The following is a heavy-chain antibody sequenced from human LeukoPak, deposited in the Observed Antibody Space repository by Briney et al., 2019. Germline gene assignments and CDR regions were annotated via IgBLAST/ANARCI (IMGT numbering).Heavy chain of an antibody. CDR2: MNPNSGNT. CDR1: GYTFTSYD. CDR3: ARVAVQSITIFGVVTQYYYYHYGMDA. Sequence: GASVKVSCKASGYTFTSYDINWVRQATGQGLEWMGWMNPNSGNTGYAQKFQGRVTMTRNTSMSTAYMELSSLRSEDTAVYYCARVAVQSITIFGVVTQYYYYHYGMDAWGQGTTVTVFS. J-gene: IGHJ6*02. D-gene: IGHD3-3*01. V-gene: IGHV1-8*01.